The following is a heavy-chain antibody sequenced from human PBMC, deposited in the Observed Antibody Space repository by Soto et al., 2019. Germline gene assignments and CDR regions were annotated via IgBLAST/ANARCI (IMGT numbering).Heavy chain of an antibody. CDR1: GGCVSSNIYD. Sequence: TRSLTWIDAGGCVSSNIYDLTWIRQHPGKGLEWFGYTYYSGSTYYNPSLKSRVTISVDTSKNQFSLKLSSVTSADTAVYYCARDGVPTYYYDNSGYYKNWFDPWGQGTLVT. CDR2: TYYSGST. D-gene: IGHD3-22*01. J-gene: IGHJ5*02. V-gene: IGHV4-31*02. CDR3: ARDGVPTYYYDNSGYYKNWFDP.